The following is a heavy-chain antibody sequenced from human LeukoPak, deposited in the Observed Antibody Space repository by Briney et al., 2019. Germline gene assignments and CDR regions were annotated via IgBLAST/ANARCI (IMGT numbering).Heavy chain of an antibody. J-gene: IGHJ4*02. CDR3: ARVISEYYYDSSGYYGY. CDR2: IYHSGST. Sequence: KPSETLSLTCAVSGGSISSSNWWSWVRQPPGKGLEWIGEIYHSGSTNYNPSLKSRVTISVDKSKNQFSLKLSSVTAADTAVYYCARVISEYYYDSSGYYGYWGQGTLVTVSS. CDR1: GGSISSSNW. D-gene: IGHD3-22*01. V-gene: IGHV4-4*02.